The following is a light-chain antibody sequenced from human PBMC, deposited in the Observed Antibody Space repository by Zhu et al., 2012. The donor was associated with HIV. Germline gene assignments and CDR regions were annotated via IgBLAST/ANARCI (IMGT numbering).Light chain of an antibody. J-gene: IGKJ1*01. CDR1: QTVSPW. Sequence: DIQMTQSPSTVSASVGDRVTITCRASQTVSPWLAWYQQKPGKVPKLLISKTSTLESGVPSRFSGTGFGTEFTLTISSLQPDDSATYYCQQYIMYWTFGQGTKVEIK. CDR2: KTS. V-gene: IGKV1-5*03. CDR3: QQYIMYWT.